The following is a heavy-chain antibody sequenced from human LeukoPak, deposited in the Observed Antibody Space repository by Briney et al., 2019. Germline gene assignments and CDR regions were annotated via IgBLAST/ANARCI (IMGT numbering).Heavy chain of an antibody. CDR3: ARAGVLRAGAYYYYYYMDV. J-gene: IGHJ6*03. D-gene: IGHD6-19*01. CDR2: INHSGST. Sequence: PSETLSLTCAVYGGSFSGYYWSWIRQPPGKGLEWIGEINHSGSTNYNPSLKSRVTISVDTSKNQFSLKLSSVTAADTAVYYCARAGVLRAGAYYYYYYMDVWGKGTTVTVSS. CDR1: GGSFSGYY. V-gene: IGHV4-34*01.